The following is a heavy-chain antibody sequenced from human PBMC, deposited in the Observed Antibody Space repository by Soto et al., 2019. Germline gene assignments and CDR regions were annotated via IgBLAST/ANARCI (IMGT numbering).Heavy chain of an antibody. Sequence: PGGSLRLSCAASGFTFSSYGIHWVRQAPCKGLEWVAVISSDGRDRHYADSVKGRFTISRDNSKNTLSLQMNSLRADDTAVYYCAKDFDIGGAAYYFDYWGQGTLVTVSS. V-gene: IGHV3-30*18. J-gene: IGHJ4*02. CDR1: GFTFSSYG. CDR2: ISSDGRDR. D-gene: IGHD1-26*01. CDR3: AKDFDIGGAAYYFDY.